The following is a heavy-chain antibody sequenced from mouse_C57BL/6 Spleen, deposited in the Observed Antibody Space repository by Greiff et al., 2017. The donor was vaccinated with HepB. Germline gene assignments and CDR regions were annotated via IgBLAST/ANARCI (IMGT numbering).Heavy chain of an antibody. CDR3: AIYGS. V-gene: IGHV1-69*01. J-gene: IGHJ3*01. CDR2: IDPSDSYT. Sequence: VQLQQSGAELVMPGASVKLSCKASGYTFTSYWMHWVKQRPGQGLEWIGEIDPSDSYTNYNQKFKGKSTLTVDKSSSTAYMQLSSLTSEDSAVYYCAIYGSWGQRTLVTVSA. D-gene: IGHD1-1*01. CDR1: GYTFTSYW.